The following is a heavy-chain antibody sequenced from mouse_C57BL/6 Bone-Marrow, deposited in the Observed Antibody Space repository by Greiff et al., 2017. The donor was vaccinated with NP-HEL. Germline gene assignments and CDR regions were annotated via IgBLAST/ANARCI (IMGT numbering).Heavy chain of an antibody. CDR2: IDPENGDT. J-gene: IGHJ2*01. V-gene: IGHV14-4*01. CDR1: GFNITDDY. Sequence: EVQLQQSGAELVRPGASVKLSCTASGFNITDDYMNWVKQRPEQGLEWIGWIDPENGDTEYASKFQGKATITVDTSSNTAYLQLSSLTSEDAAVYYCTVYYDNYGDYWGQGTTLTVSS. D-gene: IGHD2-1*01. CDR3: TVYYDNYGDY.